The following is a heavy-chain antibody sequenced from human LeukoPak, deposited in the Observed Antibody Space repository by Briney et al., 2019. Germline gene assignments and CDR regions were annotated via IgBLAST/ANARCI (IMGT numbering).Heavy chain of an antibody. D-gene: IGHD1-14*01. J-gene: IGHJ3*02. CDR1: GFTFSSYA. V-gene: IGHV3-23*01. CDR3: AKDVRYLPDAFDI. CDR2: ISGSGGTT. Sequence: PGGSLRLSCAASGFTFSSYAMSWVRQAPGKGLEWVSGISGSGGTTYYADSVKGRFTISRDNSKNTLYLQMNSLRAEDTAVYYYAKDVRYLPDAFDIWGQGTMVSVSS.